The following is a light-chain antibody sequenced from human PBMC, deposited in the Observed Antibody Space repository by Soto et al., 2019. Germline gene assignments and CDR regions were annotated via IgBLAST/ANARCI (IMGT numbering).Light chain of an antibody. Sequence: QSVLTQPPSASGTPGQRITISCSGSSSNIGSHTVNWYQQLPGATPKVLIYNRNERPSGVPDRFSGSKSGSSASLAITGLQAEDEADYYCQSLDKSLDVYVFGSGTKVTVL. V-gene: IGLV1-44*01. CDR1: SSNIGSHT. CDR3: QSLDKSLDVYV. J-gene: IGLJ1*01. CDR2: NRN.